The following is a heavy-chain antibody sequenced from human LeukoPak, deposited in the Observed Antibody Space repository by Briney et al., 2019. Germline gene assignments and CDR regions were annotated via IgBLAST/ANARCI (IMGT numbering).Heavy chain of an antibody. CDR2: ISAYNGNT. CDR1: GYTFTSYG. CDR3: ARAMTTKNWFDP. Sequence: ASVRVSCKASGYTFTSYGISWVRQAPGQGLERVGWISAYNGNTNYAQKLQGRVTMTTDTSTSTAYMELRSLRSDDTAVYYCARAMTTKNWFDPWGQGTLVTVSS. J-gene: IGHJ5*02. V-gene: IGHV1-18*01. D-gene: IGHD4-11*01.